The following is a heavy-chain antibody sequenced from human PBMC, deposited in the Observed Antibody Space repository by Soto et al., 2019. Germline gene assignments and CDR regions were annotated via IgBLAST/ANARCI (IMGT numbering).Heavy chain of an antibody. CDR3: ARVPTNYYDSSGYYYDAFDI. J-gene: IGHJ3*02. D-gene: IGHD3-22*01. Sequence: GGSRRPSWAASGFTFSSYLMSWVRQAPGKGLEWVANIKQDGSEKYYVDSVKGRFTISRDNAKNSLYLQMNSLRAEDTAVYYCARVPTNYYDSSGYYYDAFDIWGQGTMVTVSS. V-gene: IGHV3-7*03. CDR1: GFTFSSYL. CDR2: IKQDGSEK.